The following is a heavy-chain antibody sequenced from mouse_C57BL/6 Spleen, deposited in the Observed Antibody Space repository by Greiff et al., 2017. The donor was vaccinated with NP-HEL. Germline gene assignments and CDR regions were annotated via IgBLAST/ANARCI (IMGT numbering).Heavy chain of an antibody. CDR1: GYTFTSYW. J-gene: IGHJ2*01. CDR3: ARGPYCDY. CDR2: IDPSDSYT. Sequence: VKLQQPGAELVMPGASVKLSCKASGYTFTSYWMHWVKQRPGQGLEWIGEIDPSDSYTNYNQKFKGKSTLTVDKSSSPAYMQLSSLTSEDSAVYYCARGPYCDYWGQGTTLTVSS. V-gene: IGHV1-69*01.